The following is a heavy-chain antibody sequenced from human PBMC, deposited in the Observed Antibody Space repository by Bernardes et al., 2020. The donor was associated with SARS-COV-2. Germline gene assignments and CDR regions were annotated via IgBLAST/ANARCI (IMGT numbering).Heavy chain of an antibody. V-gene: IGHV1-8*01. Sequence: ASVKVSCRASGYTFSTYDINWVRQATGQGLEWMGWRNPSSGNSGHAQKFQDRVTMTRTNSITTAYMELSSLRSEDTAVYYCAREIKWSCGDDCYTRYFDLWGRGTLVTVSS. CDR2: RNPSSGNS. CDR3: AREIKWSCGDDCYTRYFDL. D-gene: IGHD2-21*02. CDR1: GYTFSTYD. J-gene: IGHJ2*01.